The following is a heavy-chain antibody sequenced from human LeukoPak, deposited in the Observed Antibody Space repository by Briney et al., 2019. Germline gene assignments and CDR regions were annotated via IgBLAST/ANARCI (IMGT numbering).Heavy chain of an antibody. CDR2: ISGSGGST. Sequence: GGSLRLSCAASGFTFSSYAMSWVRQAPGKGLERVSAISGSGGSTYYADSVKGRFTISRDNSKNTLYLQMNSLRAEDTAVYYCAKDPVAAPMGIDYYYYGMAVWGQGTTVTVSS. CDR1: GFTFSSYA. CDR3: AKDPVAAPMGIDYYYYGMAV. V-gene: IGHV3-23*01. D-gene: IGHD6-6*01. J-gene: IGHJ6*02.